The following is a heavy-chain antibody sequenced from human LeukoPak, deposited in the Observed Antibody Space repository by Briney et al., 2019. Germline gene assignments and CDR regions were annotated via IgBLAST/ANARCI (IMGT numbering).Heavy chain of an antibody. CDR3: ARDLLAAAAHATLFDY. J-gene: IGHJ4*02. D-gene: IGHD6-13*01. Sequence: ASVKVSCKASGYTFTSYGISWVRQAPGQGLEWMGWISAYNGNTNYAQKLQGRVTMTTDTSTSTAYMELRSLRSDDTAVYYCARDLLAAAAHATLFDYWGQGTLVTVSS. CDR2: ISAYNGNT. CDR1: GYTFTSYG. V-gene: IGHV1-18*01.